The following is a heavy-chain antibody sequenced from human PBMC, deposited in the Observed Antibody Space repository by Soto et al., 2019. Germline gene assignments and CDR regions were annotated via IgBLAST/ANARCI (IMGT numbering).Heavy chain of an antibody. D-gene: IGHD2-21*02. CDR1: GGSFSGYY. CDR2: VHNSGST. CDR3: ARHVYEFDNGDNNWFDS. Sequence: SETLSLTCAVYGGSFSGYYWSWIRQPPGKRLEWIGYVHNSGSTNYNPSLKSRVTTAVDTSKNQFSLRLSSVTAADTAVYYCARHVYEFDNGDNNWFDSSGQGILVTVSS. V-gene: IGHV4-59*08. J-gene: IGHJ5*01.